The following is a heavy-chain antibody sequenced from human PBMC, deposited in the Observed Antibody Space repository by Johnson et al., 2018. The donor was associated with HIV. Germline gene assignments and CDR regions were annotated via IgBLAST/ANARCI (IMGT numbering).Heavy chain of an antibody. CDR3: VKGFRRYLKFGGGLLDAFDL. Sequence: VQLVESGGGLVQPGGSLRLSCAASGFTFSSYDMHWVRQTTGKGLEWVSVIYTGGTIYYADSVKGRFIISRDTAKNSLYLQMNTLRPEDTAFYHCVKGFRRYLKFGGGLLDAFDLWGQGTMVTVSS. CDR2: IYTGGTI. CDR1: GFTFSSYD. D-gene: IGHD3-9*01. V-gene: IGHV3-13*01. J-gene: IGHJ3*01.